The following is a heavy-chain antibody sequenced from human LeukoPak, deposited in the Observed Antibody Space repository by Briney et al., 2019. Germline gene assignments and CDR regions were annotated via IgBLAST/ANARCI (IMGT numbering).Heavy chain of an antibody. J-gene: IGHJ5*02. V-gene: IGHV4-59*01. CDR3: ARAGTEWEFDP. CDR1: GGSISSYY. D-gene: IGHD1-26*01. CDR2: IYYSGST. Sequence: SETLSLTCTVSGGSISSYYWSWIRQPPGKGLEWIGYIYYSGSTNYSPSLKSRVTISVDTSKNQFSLKLSSVTAADTAVYYCARAGTEWEFDPWGQGTLVTVSS.